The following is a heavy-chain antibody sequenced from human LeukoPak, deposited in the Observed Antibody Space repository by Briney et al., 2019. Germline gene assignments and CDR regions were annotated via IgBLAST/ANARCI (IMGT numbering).Heavy chain of an antibody. CDR1: GGSFSGYY. CDR3: ARAGNGYYGSGSYRY. J-gene: IGHJ4*02. D-gene: IGHD3-10*01. V-gene: IGHV4-34*01. Sequence: SETLSLTCAVYGGSFSGYYWSWIRQPPGKGLEWIGEINHSGSTNYNPSLKSRVTISVDTSKNQFSLKLSSVTAADTAVYYCARAGNGYYGSGSYRYWGQGTLVTVSS. CDR2: INHSGST.